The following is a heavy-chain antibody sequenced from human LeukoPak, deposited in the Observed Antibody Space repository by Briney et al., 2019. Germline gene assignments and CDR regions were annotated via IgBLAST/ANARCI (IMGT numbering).Heavy chain of an antibody. V-gene: IGHV3-23*01. CDR1: GFTFSSYA. J-gene: IGHJ4*02. CDR2: ISGSGGST. CDR3: AKDRVGITMVQGVLDY. Sequence: GGSLRLSCAASGFTFSSYAMSWVRQAPEKGLEWVSAISGSGGSTYYADSVKGRFTISRDNSKNTLYLQMNSLRAEDTAVYYCAKDRVGITMVQGVLDYWGQGTLVSVSS. D-gene: IGHD3-10*01.